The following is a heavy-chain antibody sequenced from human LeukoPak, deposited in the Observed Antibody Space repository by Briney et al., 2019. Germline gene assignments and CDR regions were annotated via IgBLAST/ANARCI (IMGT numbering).Heavy chain of an antibody. D-gene: IGHD3-16*01. V-gene: IGHV6-1*01. Sequence: SQTLSLTCAISGDSVSSTSAAWNWLRQSSSRGLEWLGRAYYRSKWSIEYAPSVESRITINPDASKNQFSLQLVSVTPEDTAMYYCAGGFVGGGWHAYWGQGTLVTVSS. J-gene: IGHJ4*02. CDR1: GDSVSSTSAA. CDR2: AYYRSKWSI. CDR3: AGGFVGGGWHAY.